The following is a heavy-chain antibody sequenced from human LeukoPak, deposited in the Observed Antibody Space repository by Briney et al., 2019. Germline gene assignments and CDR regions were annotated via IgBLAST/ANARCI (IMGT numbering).Heavy chain of an antibody. CDR2: IIPIFGTA. D-gene: IGHD1-26*01. CDR3: ARALSYSGSYLD. J-gene: IGHJ4*02. CDR1: GGTFSSYA. Sequence: ASVKVSCKASGGTFSSYAISWVRQAPGQGLEWVGGIIPIFGTANYAQKFQGRVTITADESTSTAYMELSSLRSEDTAVYYCARALSYSGSYLDWGQGTLVTVSS. V-gene: IGHV1-69*13.